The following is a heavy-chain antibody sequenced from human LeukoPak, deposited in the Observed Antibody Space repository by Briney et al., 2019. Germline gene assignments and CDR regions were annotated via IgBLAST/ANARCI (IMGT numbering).Heavy chain of an antibody. Sequence: PSETLSLTCTVSGGSISSYYWSWIRQPPGKGLEWIGYIYYSGTTNYNPSLKSRVTISVDTSKNQFSLKLSSVTAADTAVYYCARQPSGRPFDYWGQGTLVTVSS. CDR1: GGSISSYY. V-gene: IGHV4-59*01. D-gene: IGHD2-8*02. J-gene: IGHJ4*02. CDR2: IYYSGTT. CDR3: ARQPSGRPFDY.